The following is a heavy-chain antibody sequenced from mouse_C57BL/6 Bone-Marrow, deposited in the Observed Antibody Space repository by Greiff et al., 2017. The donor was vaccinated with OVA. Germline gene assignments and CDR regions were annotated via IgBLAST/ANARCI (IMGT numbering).Heavy chain of an antibody. CDR2: INYDGSST. CDR1: GFTFSDYY. V-gene: IGHV5-16*01. Sequence: EVMLVESEGGLVQPGSSMKLSCTASGFTFSDYYMAWVRQVPEKGLEWVANINYDGSSTYYLDSLKSRFIISRDNAKNILYLQMSSLKSEDTATYYCARSPYYYGSTVFDYWGQGTTLTVSS. J-gene: IGHJ2*01. D-gene: IGHD1-1*01. CDR3: ARSPYYYGSTVFDY.